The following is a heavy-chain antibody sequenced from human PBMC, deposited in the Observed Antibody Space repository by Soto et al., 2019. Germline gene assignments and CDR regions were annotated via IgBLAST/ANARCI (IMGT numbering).Heavy chain of an antibody. D-gene: IGHD3-22*01. CDR3: ARDHYYDSSGYSPRY. J-gene: IGHJ4*02. Sequence: GGSLRLSCAASGFTFSSYAMHWVRQAPGKGLEWVAVISYDGSNKYYADSVKGRFTISRDNSKNTLYLQMNSLRAEDTAVYYCARDHYYDSSGYSPRYWGQGTLVTVSS. CDR2: ISYDGSNK. V-gene: IGHV3-30-3*01. CDR1: GFTFSSYA.